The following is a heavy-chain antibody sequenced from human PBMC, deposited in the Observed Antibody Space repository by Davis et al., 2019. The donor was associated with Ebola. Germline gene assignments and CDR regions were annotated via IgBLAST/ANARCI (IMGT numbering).Heavy chain of an antibody. J-gene: IGHJ5*02. Sequence: MPSETLSLTCTVSGGSISSYYWSWIRQPPGKGLEWIGEINHSGSTNYNPSLKSRVTISVDTSKNQFSLKLSSVTAADTAMYYCARRGTSSWYAGWFDPWGQGTLVTVSS. CDR2: INHSGST. CDR1: GGSISSYY. CDR3: ARRGTSSWYAGWFDP. D-gene: IGHD6-13*01. V-gene: IGHV4-59*08.